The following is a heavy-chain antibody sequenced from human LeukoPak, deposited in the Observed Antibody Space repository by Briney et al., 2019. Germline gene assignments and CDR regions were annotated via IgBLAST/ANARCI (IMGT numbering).Heavy chain of an antibody. D-gene: IGHD4-17*01. CDR2: INPDGSSS. V-gene: IGHV3-74*01. Sequence: GGALRLSCAASGFTFSNYWMHWVRQAPGKGLEWVSRINPDGSSSNYADSVKGRFAMSRDNAKSMVYLQMDGLRAEDTAVFSCVRQAVSGDSGIAYWGRGVLVTVSS. J-gene: IGHJ4*02. CDR3: VRQAVSGDSGIAY. CDR1: GFTFSNYW.